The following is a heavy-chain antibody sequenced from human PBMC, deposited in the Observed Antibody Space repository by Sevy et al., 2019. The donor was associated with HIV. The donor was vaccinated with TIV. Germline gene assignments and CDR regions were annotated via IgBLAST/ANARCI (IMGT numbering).Heavy chain of an antibody. Sequence: GGSLRLSCAASGXXFSDYGMHWVRQAPGKGLEWVAVIWSDGSNKHYGDSVKGGFSISRDSSKNTVFLQMNSLRVDDTAVYYCAREERSGTTTSFDYWGQGALVTVSS. J-gene: IGHJ4*02. CDR2: IWSDGSNK. CDR3: AREERSGTTTSFDY. D-gene: IGHD1-7*01. CDR1: GXXFSDYG. V-gene: IGHV3-33*01.